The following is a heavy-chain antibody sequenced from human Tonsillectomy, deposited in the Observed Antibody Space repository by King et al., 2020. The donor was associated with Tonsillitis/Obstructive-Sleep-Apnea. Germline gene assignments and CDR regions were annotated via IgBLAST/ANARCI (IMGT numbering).Heavy chain of an antibody. V-gene: IGHV3-30*04. CDR2: ISYDGSNK. Sequence: VQLVESGGGVVQPGRSLSLSCAASGFTFSSHAMHWVRQAPGKGLEWVAVISYDGSNKYYADSVKGRFTISRDNSQNTLYLQMNSLRAEDTAVYYCARDKCGGGSCYSPPAYWGQGTLVTVSS. J-gene: IGHJ4*02. CDR1: GFTFSSHA. D-gene: IGHD2-15*01. CDR3: ARDKCGGGSCYSPPAY.